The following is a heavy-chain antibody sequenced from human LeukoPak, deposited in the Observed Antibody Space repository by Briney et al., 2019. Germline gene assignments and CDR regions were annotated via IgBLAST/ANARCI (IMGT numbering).Heavy chain of an antibody. CDR2: IYYSGST. V-gene: IGHV4-59*01. J-gene: IGHJ4*02. Sequence: SETLSLTCTVSGGSISSYYWSWIRQPPGKGLEWIGYIYYSGSTNYNPSLKSRVTISVDTSKNQFSLKLSSVTAADTAVYYCAGGDRDVVGAFDYWGQGTLVTVSS. CDR3: AGGDRDVVGAFDY. CDR1: GGSISSYY. D-gene: IGHD2-21*01.